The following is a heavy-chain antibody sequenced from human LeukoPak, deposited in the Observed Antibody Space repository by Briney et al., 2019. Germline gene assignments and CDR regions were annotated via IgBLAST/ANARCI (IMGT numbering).Heavy chain of an antibody. CDR3: AKDHRDSGNYYYYYGLDV. CDR1: GFTFISYA. V-gene: IGHV3-23*01. D-gene: IGHD1-26*01. Sequence: GGSLRLSCAASGFTFISYAMSWVRQTPGKGLEWVSSLSGNAGRPYYADSVKGRFTISRDNSKNTLYLQMNSLRAEDTAVYYCAKDHRDSGNYYYYYGLDVWGQGTMVTVSS. CDR2: LSGNAGRP. J-gene: IGHJ6*02.